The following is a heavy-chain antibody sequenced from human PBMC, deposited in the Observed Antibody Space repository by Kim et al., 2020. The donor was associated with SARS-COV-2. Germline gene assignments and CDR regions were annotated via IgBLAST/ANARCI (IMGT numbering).Heavy chain of an antibody. J-gene: IGHJ4*02. D-gene: IGHD3-22*01. CDR2: ISSSSSYI. CDR1: GFTFSSYS. V-gene: IGHV3-21*01. Sequence: GGSLRLSCAASGFTFSSYSMNWVRQAPGKGLEWVSSISSSSSYIYYADSVKGRFTISRDNAKNSLYLQMNSLRAEDTAVYYCARDFTYYYDSSGLNYWGQGTLVTVSS. CDR3: ARDFTYYYDSSGLNY.